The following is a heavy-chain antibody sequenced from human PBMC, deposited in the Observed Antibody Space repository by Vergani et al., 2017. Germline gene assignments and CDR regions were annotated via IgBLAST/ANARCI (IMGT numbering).Heavy chain of an antibody. J-gene: IGHJ6*02. D-gene: IGHD3-10*01. Sequence: QVQLVQSGAEVKKPGASVKVSWKASGYTFTGYYMHWVRQAPGQGLEWMGWINPNSGGTNYAQKFQGRVTMTRDTSISTAYMELSRLRSDDTAVYYCAREGITMVRGVMYYYGMDVWGQGTTVTVSS. CDR1: GYTFTGYY. V-gene: IGHV1-2*02. CDR2: INPNSGGT. CDR3: AREGITMVRGVMYYYGMDV.